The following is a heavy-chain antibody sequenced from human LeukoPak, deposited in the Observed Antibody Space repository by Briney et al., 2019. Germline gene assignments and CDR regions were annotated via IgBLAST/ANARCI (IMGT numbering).Heavy chain of an antibody. V-gene: IGHV1-2*02. J-gene: IGHJ4*02. D-gene: IGHD7-27*01. CDR1: GYTLTDYY. CDR2: ISPDGGAT. Sequence: ASVKVSCKASGYTLTDYYMTWLRQAPGQGFEWMGWISPDGGATKYAQKFHGRLTMTRDTSISTAFMELSTLGSDDTAIYYCTRLLTGESVSYWGQGTLVTVSS. CDR3: TRLLTGESVSY.